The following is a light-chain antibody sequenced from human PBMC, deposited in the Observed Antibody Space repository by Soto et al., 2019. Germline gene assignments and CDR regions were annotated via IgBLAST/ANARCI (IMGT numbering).Light chain of an antibody. Sequence: SYELTQPPSVSVAPGQTARITCGGNNIGSRSVHWYQQKPGQAPVLVVYGDADRPSGIPERFSGSNSGNTATLTISRVEAGDEADYYCQVYDGSIDHNYHKYVFGTGTKVTVL. CDR3: QVYDGSIDHNYHKYV. CDR2: GDA. J-gene: IGLJ1*01. CDR1: NIGSRS. V-gene: IGLV3-21*02.